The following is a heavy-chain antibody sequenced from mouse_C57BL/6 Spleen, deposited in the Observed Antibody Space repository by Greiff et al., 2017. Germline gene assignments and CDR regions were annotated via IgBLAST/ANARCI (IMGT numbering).Heavy chain of an antibody. D-gene: IGHD2-1*01. CDR1: GYTFTSYW. CDR3: AAYGNPFDY. Sequence: QVQLQQSGAELVRPGSSVKLSCKASGYTFTSYWMHWVKQRPIQGLEWIGNIDPSDSETHYNQKFKDKATLTVDKSSSTAYMQRSSLTSEDSAVYYCAAYGNPFDYWGQGTTLTVSS. CDR2: IDPSDSET. V-gene: IGHV1-52*01. J-gene: IGHJ2*01.